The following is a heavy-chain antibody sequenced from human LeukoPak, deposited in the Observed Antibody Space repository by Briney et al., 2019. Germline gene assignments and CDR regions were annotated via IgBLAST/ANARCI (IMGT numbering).Heavy chain of an antibody. CDR3: VRCHYIIWGPAAGVFDI. V-gene: IGHV3-7*01. Sequence: GRSLRLSCAASGFTFSSYSMHWVRQAPGKGLEWVANIKQNGSEKFYVDSVKVRFTISRDHAKSSLYLQMDSLRAEATALYYCVRCHYIIWGPAAGVFDIGGQETMVTVSS. D-gene: IGHD2-2*01. CDR1: GFTFSSYS. J-gene: IGHJ3*02. CDR2: IKQNGSEK.